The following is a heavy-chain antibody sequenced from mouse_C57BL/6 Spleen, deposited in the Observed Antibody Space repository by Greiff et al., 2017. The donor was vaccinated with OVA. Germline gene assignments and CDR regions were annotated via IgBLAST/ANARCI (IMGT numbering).Heavy chain of an antibody. CDR1: GYTFTSYW. J-gene: IGHJ2*01. D-gene: IGHD1-1*01. Sequence: VQLQQPGTELVKPGASVKLSCKASGYTFTSYWMHWVKQRPGQGLEWIGNINPSNGGTNYNEKFKSKATLTVDKSSSTAYMQLSSLTSEDAAVYYGARIYGSSPYYFDYWGQGTTLTVSS. CDR3: ARIYGSSPYYFDY. V-gene: IGHV1-53*01. CDR2: INPSNGGT.